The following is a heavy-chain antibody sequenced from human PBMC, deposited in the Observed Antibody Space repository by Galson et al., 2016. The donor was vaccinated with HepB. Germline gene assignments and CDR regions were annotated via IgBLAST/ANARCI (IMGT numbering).Heavy chain of an antibody. CDR2: ISYSGST. D-gene: IGHD6-6*01. CDR1: GGSISSTSNHY. CDR3: ARALEYRDAGSPYNWFEP. J-gene: IGHJ5*02. V-gene: IGHV4-39*01. Sequence: TLSLTCTVSGGSISSTSNHYWGWIRQSPGKGLEWIGSISYSGSTHYSPSLKRRVTISGDTSKNQFYLKLNSMSAADTAVYYCARALEYRDAGSPYNWFEPWGQGTLVTVSP.